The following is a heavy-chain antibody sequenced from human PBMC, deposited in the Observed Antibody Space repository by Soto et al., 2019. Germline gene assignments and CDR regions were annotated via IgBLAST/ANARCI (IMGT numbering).Heavy chain of an antibody. CDR3: ARAPIAAAGTHYYYGMDV. CDR1: GDSVSSNSAA. J-gene: IGHJ6*02. D-gene: IGHD6-13*01. CDR2: TYYRSKWYN. Sequence: PSPTLSLTCAISGDSVSSNSAAWNWIRQSPSRGLEWLGRTYYRSKWYNDYAVSVKSRITINPDTSKNQFSLQLNSVTPEDTAVYYCARAPIAAAGTHYYYGMDVWRQGTTVTVSS. V-gene: IGHV6-1*01.